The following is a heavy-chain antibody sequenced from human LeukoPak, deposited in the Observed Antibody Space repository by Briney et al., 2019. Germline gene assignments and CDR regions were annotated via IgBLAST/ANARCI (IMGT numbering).Heavy chain of an antibody. D-gene: IGHD1-26*01. CDR2: IYSGGST. CDR1: GFTVSSNY. Sequence: PGGSLRLSCAASGFTVSSNYMSWVRQAPGKGLEWVSVIYSGGSTYYADSVKGRFTISRHNSKSTLYLQMNSLRAEDTAVYYCARRGLEGELLPYYYYGMDVWGQGTTVTVSS. J-gene: IGHJ6*02. V-gene: IGHV3-53*04. CDR3: ARRGLEGELLPYYYYGMDV.